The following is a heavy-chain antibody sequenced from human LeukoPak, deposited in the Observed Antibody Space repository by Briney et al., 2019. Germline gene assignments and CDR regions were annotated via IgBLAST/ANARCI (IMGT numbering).Heavy chain of an antibody. D-gene: IGHD3-16*01. CDR2: VRFGGSGK. J-gene: IGHJ4*02. V-gene: IGHV3-30*02. Sequence: GGSLRLSCTASGFILRDYGMHWVRQAPGKGLEWVAFVRFGGSGKYYADSVKGRFIISRDDSENTLYPQLNSLRVEDTGLYYCAKEGGVGGLDYWGQGTLVTVSA. CDR1: GFILRDYG. CDR3: AKEGGVGGLDY.